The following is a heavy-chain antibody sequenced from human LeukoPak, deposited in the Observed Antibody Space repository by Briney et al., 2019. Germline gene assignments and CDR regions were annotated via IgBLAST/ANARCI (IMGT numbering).Heavy chain of an antibody. D-gene: IGHD1-26*01. V-gene: IGHV4-39*01. CDR3: ARGPPRAVGATHFDY. Sequence: SETLSLTCTVSGGSISSSSYYWGWIRQPPGKGLEWIGSIYYSGSTYYNSSLKSRLTISVDTSKNQFSLKLSSVTAADTAVYYCARGPPRAVGATHFDYWGQGTLVTVSS. CDR1: GGSISSSSYY. J-gene: IGHJ4*02. CDR2: IYYSGST.